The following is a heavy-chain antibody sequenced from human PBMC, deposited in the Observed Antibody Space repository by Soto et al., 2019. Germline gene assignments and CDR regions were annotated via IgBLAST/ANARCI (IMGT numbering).Heavy chain of an antibody. Sequence: ASVKVSCKASGYTFTSYGISWVRQAPGQGLEWMGWISAYDGSRNYAQKFQDRVTMTRDTSTSTVYMEVSSLRSEDTAVYYCSRVDPGETSPFDHWGQGTLVTVSS. CDR3: SRVDPGETSPFDH. J-gene: IGHJ4*02. V-gene: IGHV1-18*01. CDR1: GYTFTSYG. D-gene: IGHD3-10*01. CDR2: ISAYDGSR.